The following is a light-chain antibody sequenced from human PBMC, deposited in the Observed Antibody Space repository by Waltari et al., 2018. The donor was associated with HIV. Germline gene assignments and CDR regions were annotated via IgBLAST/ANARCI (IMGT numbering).Light chain of an antibody. V-gene: IGKV2-40*01. Sequence: DIVMTQSPLPLAVTPGEPASISCTSSQSLLDSDDGNTHLDWFLQKPGQSPHLLIHTLSSRASGVPDMFSGSGSGTDFKLQITRVEAEDVGIYYCMQRIEFPITFGQGTRLEIK. CDR1: QSLLDSDDGNTH. CDR3: MQRIEFPIT. CDR2: TLS. J-gene: IGKJ5*01.